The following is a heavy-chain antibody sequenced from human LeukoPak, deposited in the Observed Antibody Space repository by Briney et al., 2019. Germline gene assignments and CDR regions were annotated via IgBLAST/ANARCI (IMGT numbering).Heavy chain of an antibody. CDR2: IYYSGTT. Sequence: PSETLSLTCTVSGGSISSSSYYWDWIRQPPGKGLEWIGTIYYSGTTYYDPSLKSRVTISVDTSRNQFSLKLSSVTATDTAVYYCARMIGDDAFDIWGQGTMVTVSS. J-gene: IGHJ3*02. V-gene: IGHV4-39*01. CDR1: GGSISSSSYY. D-gene: IGHD3-22*01. CDR3: ARMIGDDAFDI.